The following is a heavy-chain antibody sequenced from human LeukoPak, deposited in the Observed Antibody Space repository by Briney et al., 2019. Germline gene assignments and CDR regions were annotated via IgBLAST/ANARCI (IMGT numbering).Heavy chain of an antibody. CDR3: ARSTPTYYYGSGSLPLDY. CDR1: GGSISSYY. Sequence: SETLSLTCTVSGGSISSYYWSWIRQPPGKGLEWIGYIYYSGSTNYNPSLKSRVTISVDTSMSQFSLKLSSVTAADTAVYYCARSTPTYYYGSGSLPLDYWGQGTLVTVSS. J-gene: IGHJ4*02. CDR2: IYYSGST. V-gene: IGHV4-59*12. D-gene: IGHD3-10*01.